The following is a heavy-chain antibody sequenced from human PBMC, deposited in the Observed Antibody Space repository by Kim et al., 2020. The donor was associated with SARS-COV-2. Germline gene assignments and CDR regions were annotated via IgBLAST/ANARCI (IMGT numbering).Heavy chain of an antibody. CDR2: IKEDGSAK. CDR3: ASLFRGPITVVFDN. D-gene: IGHD1-20*01. CDR1: GFTFSTYW. V-gene: IGHV3-7*03. J-gene: IGHJ4*02. Sequence: GGSLRLSCAASGFTFSTYWMSWVRQAPGKGPEWVANIKEDGSAKEYVDSVKGRFTISRDNAKKSLSLQMTSLRAEDTAVYYCASLFRGPITVVFDNWGQGTLVTVSS.